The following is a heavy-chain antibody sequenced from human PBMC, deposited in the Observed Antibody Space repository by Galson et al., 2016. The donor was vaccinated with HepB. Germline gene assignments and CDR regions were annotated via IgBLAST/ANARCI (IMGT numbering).Heavy chain of an antibody. CDR2: TYYNEGN. D-gene: IGHD3-3*01. CDR3: ARRDSSPDY. J-gene: IGHJ4*02. V-gene: IGHV4-61*08. CDR1: GVSVSGGAYH. Sequence: LSLTCTVSGVSVSGGAYHWAWIRQPTGQGLEWMAHTYYNEGNRYSPSLRSRIIISLDTSKNSLYLQMNTLGVDDTAVYYCARRDSSPDYWGQGTLVTVSS.